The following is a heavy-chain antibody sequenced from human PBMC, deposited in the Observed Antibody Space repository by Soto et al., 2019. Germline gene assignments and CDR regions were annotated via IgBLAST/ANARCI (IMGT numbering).Heavy chain of an antibody. CDR3: ASDPTDVLLWFVESYYYYYCMDV. CDR1: GFTFSSYW. J-gene: IGHJ6*02. CDR2: IKQDGSEK. V-gene: IGHV3-7*01. Sequence: GGSLRLSCAASGFTFSSYWMSWVRQAPGKGLEWVANIKQDGSEKYYVDSVKGRFTISRDNAKNSLYLQMNSLRAEDTAVYYCASDPTDVLLWFVESYYYYYCMDVWGQGTTVTVSS. D-gene: IGHD3-10*01.